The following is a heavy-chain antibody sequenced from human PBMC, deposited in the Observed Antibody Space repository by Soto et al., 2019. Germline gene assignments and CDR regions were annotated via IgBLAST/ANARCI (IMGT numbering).Heavy chain of an antibody. CDR3: ARDRTYSSIPGSRFALDV. J-gene: IGHJ6*02. Sequence: GGSLRLSCAVSGFAFRNYGMHWVRQAPGKGLEWVAVVWYDGSNKYYGDSVKGRFTISRDNSENTVWLQMNSLRAEDTAVYYCARDRTYSSIPGSRFALDVWGQGTTVTVSS. D-gene: IGHD3-16*02. CDR2: VWYDGSNK. CDR1: GFAFRNYG. V-gene: IGHV3-33*01.